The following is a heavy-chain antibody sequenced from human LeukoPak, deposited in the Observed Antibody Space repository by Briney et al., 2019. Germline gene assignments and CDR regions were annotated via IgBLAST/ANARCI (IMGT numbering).Heavy chain of an antibody. CDR3: VILGVY. D-gene: IGHD3-16*01. CDR2: ISSNGGST. Sequence: GRSLRLSCSASGFTFSSYAMHWVRHAPRPGLEYVSAISSNGGSTYYADSVKGRFTISRDNSKNTLYLQMSSLRAEDTAVYYCVILGVYWGEGTLVTVSS. V-gene: IGHV3-64D*09. J-gene: IGHJ4*02. CDR1: GFTFSSYA.